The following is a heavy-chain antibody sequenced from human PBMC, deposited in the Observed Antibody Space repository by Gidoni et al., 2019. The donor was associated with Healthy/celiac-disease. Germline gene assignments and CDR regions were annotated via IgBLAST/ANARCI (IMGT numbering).Heavy chain of an antibody. Sequence: QAQLQESGPGLVKPSETLSLTCAVSGYSISSGYYWGWIRQPPGKGLEWIGSIYHSGSTYYNPSLKSRVTISVDTSKSQFSLKLSSVTAADTAVYYCARNDFWSGYFDYWGQGTLVTVSS. CDR3: ARNDFWSGYFDY. D-gene: IGHD3-3*01. CDR1: GYSISSGYY. J-gene: IGHJ4*02. CDR2: IYHSGST. V-gene: IGHV4-38-2*01.